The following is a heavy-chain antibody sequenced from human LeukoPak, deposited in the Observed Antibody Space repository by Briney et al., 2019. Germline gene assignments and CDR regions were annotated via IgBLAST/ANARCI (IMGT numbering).Heavy chain of an antibody. CDR3: ARVVGYGYSDY. V-gene: IGHV4-59*01. CDR1: GGSLSNYY. CDR2: IYYTGTT. J-gene: IGHJ4*02. Sequence: PSETLSLTCTVSGGSLSNYYWSWLRQPPGKALEWIGYIYYTGTTNYNPSLRSRVTISVDTSKNQFSLKLSSVTAADTAVYYCARVVGYGYSDYWGQGALVTVSS. D-gene: IGHD5-18*01.